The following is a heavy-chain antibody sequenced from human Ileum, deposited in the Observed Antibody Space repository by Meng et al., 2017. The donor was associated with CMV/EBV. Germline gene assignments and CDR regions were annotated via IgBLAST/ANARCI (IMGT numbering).Heavy chain of an antibody. D-gene: IGHD2-2*01. CDR1: GGSFSGYY. J-gene: IGHJ4*02. V-gene: IGHV4-34*01. CDR3: ARAFCTGTSCHLLFDY. CDR2: INQSGST. Sequence: CGGSFSGYYWSWIRQSPGKELEWIGEINQSGSTNYSPSLKSRVTISVDSSKNQFSLKLNSVTAADTAMYYCARAFCTGTSCHLLFDYWGQGTLVTVSS.